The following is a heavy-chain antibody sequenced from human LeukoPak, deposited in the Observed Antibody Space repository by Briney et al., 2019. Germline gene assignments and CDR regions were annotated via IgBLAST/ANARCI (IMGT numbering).Heavy chain of an antibody. CDR1: GGSISSSNW. CDR3: ARDGFYSSGWYVRAFDI. Sequence: PSETLSLTCAVSGGSISSSNWWSWVRQPPGKGLEWIGEIYYSGSTNYNPSLKSRVTISVDKSKNQFSLKLSSVTAADTAVYYCARDGFYSSGWYVRAFDIWGQGTMVTVSS. V-gene: IGHV4-4*02. CDR2: IYYSGST. D-gene: IGHD6-19*01. J-gene: IGHJ3*02.